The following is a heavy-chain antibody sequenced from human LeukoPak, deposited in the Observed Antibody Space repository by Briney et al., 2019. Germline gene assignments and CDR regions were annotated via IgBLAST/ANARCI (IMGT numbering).Heavy chain of an antibody. CDR1: GGSISSGSYY. Sequence: SETLSLTCTVSGGSISSGSYYWSWIRQPAGKGLEWIGRIYTSGSTNYNPSLKSRVTISVDTSKNQFSLKLGSVTAADTAVYYCARDGAVGGYCSGGSCPPVGFDPWGQGTLVTVSS. CDR3: ARDGAVGGYCSGGSCPPVGFDP. CDR2: IYTSGST. D-gene: IGHD2-15*01. V-gene: IGHV4-61*02. J-gene: IGHJ5*02.